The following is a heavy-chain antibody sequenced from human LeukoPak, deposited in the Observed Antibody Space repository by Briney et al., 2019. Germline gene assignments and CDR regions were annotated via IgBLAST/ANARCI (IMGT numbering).Heavy chain of an antibody. CDR3: ARDSGGNYYYGMDV. D-gene: IGHD2-15*01. Sequence: GGSLRLSCAASGFTFSSYSMNWVRQAPGKGLEWVSSISTSSSYIYYADSVKGRFTISRDNAKNSLYLQMNSLRAEDTAVYYCARDSGGNYYYGMDVWGQGTTATVSS. V-gene: IGHV3-21*01. J-gene: IGHJ6*02. CDR2: ISTSSSYI. CDR1: GFTFSSYS.